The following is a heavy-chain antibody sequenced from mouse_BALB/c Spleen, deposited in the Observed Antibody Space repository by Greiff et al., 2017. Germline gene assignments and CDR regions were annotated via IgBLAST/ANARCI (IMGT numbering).Heavy chain of an antibody. V-gene: IGHV1-18*01. J-gene: IGHJ4*01. CDR3: ARSYYGNYDYAMDY. D-gene: IGHD2-10*01. CDR1: GYSFTGYT. Sequence: VHVKQSGPELVKPGASMKISCKASGYSFTGYTMNWVKQSHGKNLEWIGLINPYNGGTSYNQKFKGKATLTVDKSSSTAYMELLSLTSEDSAVYYCARSYYGNYDYAMDYWGQGTSVTVSS. CDR2: INPYNGGT.